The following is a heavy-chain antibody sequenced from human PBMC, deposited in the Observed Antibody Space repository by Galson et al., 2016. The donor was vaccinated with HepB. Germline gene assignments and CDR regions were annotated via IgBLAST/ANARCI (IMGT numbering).Heavy chain of an antibody. D-gene: IGHD6-13*01. CDR1: GFIVSSYY. CDR3: ARDRQYSSSWPRRSYYYAMDV. Sequence: SLRLSCAGSGFIVSSYYITWVRQAPGKGLEWVSIIHSGGNTYYTDSVKGRFTISRDNYKNTVSLQMNSLRAEDTAVYYCARDRQYSSSWPRRSYYYAMDVWGQGTTVTVSP. V-gene: IGHV3-66*01. J-gene: IGHJ6*01. CDR2: IHSGGNT.